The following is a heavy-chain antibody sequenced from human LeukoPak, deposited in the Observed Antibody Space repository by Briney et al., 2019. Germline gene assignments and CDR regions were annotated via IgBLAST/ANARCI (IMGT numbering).Heavy chain of an antibody. Sequence: GRSLRLSCVASGFTFSSYGMHWVRQAPGKGLEWVAVISYDGSNKYYADSVKGRFTISRDNSKNTLYLQMNSLRAEDTAVYYCARDHGEDGAFDIWGQGTMVTVSS. CDR2: ISYDGSNK. CDR3: ARDHGEDGAFDI. D-gene: IGHD4-17*01. J-gene: IGHJ3*02. V-gene: IGHV3-30*03. CDR1: GFTFSSYG.